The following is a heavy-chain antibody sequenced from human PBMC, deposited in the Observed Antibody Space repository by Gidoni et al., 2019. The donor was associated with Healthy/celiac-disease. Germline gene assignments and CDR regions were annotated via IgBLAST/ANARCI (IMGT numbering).Heavy chain of an antibody. CDR2: IYTSGST. J-gene: IGHJ4*02. V-gene: IGHV4-4*07. D-gene: IGHD3-16*02. Sequence: QVQLQESGPGLVKPSETLSLTCTVSGGSLSSYYWSWIRQPAGKGLEWIGRIYTSGSTNYNPSLKSRVTMSVDTSKNQFSLKLSSVTAADTAVYYCARDGRLGELSSFDYWGQGTLVTVSS. CDR3: ARDGRLGELSSFDY. CDR1: GGSLSSYY.